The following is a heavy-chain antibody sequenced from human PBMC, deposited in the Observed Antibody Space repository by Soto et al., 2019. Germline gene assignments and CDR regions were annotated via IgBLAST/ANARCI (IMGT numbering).Heavy chain of an antibody. CDR2: IYDSESA. V-gene: IGHV4-31*03. D-gene: IGHD6-6*01. CDR3: ARASSSSSAADY. Sequence: QVQLQESGPGLVKPSQTLSLTCSVSGESISSGGYYWSWIRHHPGKGLEWIGYIYDSESAYYNPSLKSRVTISMDTSKNHFAMSLSSVTAAHTAVYYCARASSSSSAADYWGQGTLATVSS. CDR1: GESISSGGYY. J-gene: IGHJ4*02.